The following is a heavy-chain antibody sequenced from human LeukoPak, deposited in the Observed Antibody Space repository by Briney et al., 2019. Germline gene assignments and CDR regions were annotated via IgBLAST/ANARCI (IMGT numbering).Heavy chain of an antibody. J-gene: IGHJ5*02. CDR2: INHSGST. CDR1: GGSFSGYY. Sequence: PSETLSLTCAVYGGSFSGYYWSWIRQPPGKGLERIGEINHSGSTNYNPSLKSRVTISVDTSKNQFSLKLSSVTAADTAVYYCARGMAVAGTGGWFDPWGQGTLVTVSS. V-gene: IGHV4-34*01. CDR3: ARGMAVAGTGGWFDP. D-gene: IGHD6-19*01.